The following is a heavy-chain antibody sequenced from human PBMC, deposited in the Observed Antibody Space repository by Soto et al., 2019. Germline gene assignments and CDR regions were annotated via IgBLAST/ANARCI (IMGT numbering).Heavy chain of an antibody. V-gene: IGHV1-69*06. CDR3: SSVGYTAMVRDGWSAQ. CDR1: GGTFSSYA. J-gene: IGHJ4*02. CDR2: IIPIYGTA. Sequence: QVQLVQSGAVVKKPGSSVKVSCKASGGTFSSYAISWVRQAPGQGLEWMGGIIPIYGTANYAQKLQGRVTSAAHNATKTANKELSSLRSENTAVYYCSSVGYTAMVRDGWSAQRGEGT. D-gene: IGHD5-18*01.